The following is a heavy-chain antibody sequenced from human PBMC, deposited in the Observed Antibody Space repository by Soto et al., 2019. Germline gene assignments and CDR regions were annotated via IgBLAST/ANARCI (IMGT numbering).Heavy chain of an antibody. Sequence: ASVKVSCKASGYTFTRYGISWVRQAPGQGLKWMGWISGYNGDTNYAQKFQDRVSMTIDTSTGTAYMELRSLTSDDTAVYYCAKNGQPPYYCNGLDVWGQGTKVTVS. CDR1: GYTFTRYG. V-gene: IGHV1-18*01. CDR3: AKNGQPPYYCNGLDV. J-gene: IGHJ6*02. D-gene: IGHD2-8*01. CDR2: ISGYNGDT.